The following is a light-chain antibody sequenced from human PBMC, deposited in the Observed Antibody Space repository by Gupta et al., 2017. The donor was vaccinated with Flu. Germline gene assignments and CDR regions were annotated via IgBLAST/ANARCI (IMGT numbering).Light chain of an antibody. CDR2: KDS. CDR1: ALPKQY. CDR3: QSADSSGTYHVV. J-gene: IGLJ2*01. V-gene: IGLV3-25*03. Sequence: SYALTQPPSVSVSPGQTARITCSGDALPKQYAYWYQQKPGQAPVLVIYKDSERPSGIPERFSGSSSGTTVTLTISGVQAEDEADYYCQSADSSGTYHVVFGGGTKLPVL.